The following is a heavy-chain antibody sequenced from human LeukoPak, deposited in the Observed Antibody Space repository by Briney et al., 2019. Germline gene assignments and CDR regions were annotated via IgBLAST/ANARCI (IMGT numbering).Heavy chain of an antibody. CDR3: ARGVLYQLLSHFDY. CDR2: INHSGST. CDR1: GGSFSGYY. D-gene: IGHD2-2*01. V-gene: IGHV4-34*01. J-gene: IGHJ4*02. Sequence: KPSETLSLTCAVYGGSFSGYYWSWIRQPPGKGLGWIGEINHSGSTNYNPSLKSRVTISVDTSKNQFSLKLSSVTAADTAVYYCARGVLYQLLSHFDYWGQGTLVTVSS.